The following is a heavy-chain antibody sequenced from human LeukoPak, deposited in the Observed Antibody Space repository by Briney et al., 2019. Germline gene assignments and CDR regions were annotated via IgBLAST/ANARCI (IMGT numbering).Heavy chain of an antibody. Sequence: GGSLRLSCAASGFTFDDYGMSWVRQAPGKGLEWVSGINWNGGSTGYADSVKGRFTISRDNAKNSLYLQMNSLRAEDTALYYCARDRKYYDILTGYYTRDYCYYYMDVWGKGTTVTVSS. CDR2: INWNGGST. J-gene: IGHJ6*03. V-gene: IGHV3-20*04. D-gene: IGHD3-9*01. CDR3: ARDRKYYDILTGYYTRDYCYYYMDV. CDR1: GFTFDDYG.